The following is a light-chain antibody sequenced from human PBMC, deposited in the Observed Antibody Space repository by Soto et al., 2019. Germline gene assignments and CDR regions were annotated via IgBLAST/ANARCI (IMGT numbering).Light chain of an antibody. CDR3: SSYTSISTLGV. CDR2: DVS. Sequence: QSALTQPASVSGSPGQSITISCTGTSSDVGGYNYVSWYQQHPGKAPKLMIYDVSNRPSGVSNRFSGSKSGNTASLTISGLQAEDEADYYCSSYTSISTLGVFGGRTKVTVL. J-gene: IGLJ2*01. V-gene: IGLV2-14*01. CDR1: SSDVGGYNY.